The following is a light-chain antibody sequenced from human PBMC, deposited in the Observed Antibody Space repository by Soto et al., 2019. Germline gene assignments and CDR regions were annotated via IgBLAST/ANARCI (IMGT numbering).Light chain of an antibody. V-gene: IGKV3-11*01. Sequence: EIVLTQSPATLSLSPGERATLSCRASQSVSSYLAWYQQKPGQAPRLLIYDASNRATGIPARFSGSGSGTDFTLTISSLEPEDVAVYYCLQRSNWPPVTFGQGTRLEIK. CDR3: LQRSNWPPVT. CDR2: DAS. J-gene: IGKJ5*01. CDR1: QSVSSY.